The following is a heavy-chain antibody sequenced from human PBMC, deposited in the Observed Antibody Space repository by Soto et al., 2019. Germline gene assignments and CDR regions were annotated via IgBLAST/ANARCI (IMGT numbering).Heavy chain of an antibody. CDR3: ASGNSGAYRASFDP. V-gene: IGHV4-39*01. D-gene: IGHD6-25*01. Sequence: QLQLQESGPGLVKPSETRSLTCTVSGASISSTSYFWGWIRQPPGKGLEWVGCFYLSERTHYTPSLNSRVTISVDNSKNQFSVRLTSLTAADTAVHYCASGNSGAYRASFDPWGQGTLVTVSS. CDR1: GASISSTSYF. J-gene: IGHJ5*02. CDR2: FYLSERT.